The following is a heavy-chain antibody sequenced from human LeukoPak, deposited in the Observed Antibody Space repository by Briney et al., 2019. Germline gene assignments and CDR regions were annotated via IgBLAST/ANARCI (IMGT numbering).Heavy chain of an antibody. V-gene: IGHV3-23*01. CDR1: GFTFDNYA. D-gene: IGHD2-15*01. J-gene: IGHJ4*02. CDR2: ISSSGNT. CDR3: AKMHVGYCSGGNCYLGC. Sequence: PGGSLRLSCAASGFTFDNYAITWVRQAPGKGLEWVSMISSSGNTYYADSVKGRFTISRDNSKNTVYLQMNSLRAEDTAVYYCAKMHVGYCSGGNCYLGCWGQGALVTVSS.